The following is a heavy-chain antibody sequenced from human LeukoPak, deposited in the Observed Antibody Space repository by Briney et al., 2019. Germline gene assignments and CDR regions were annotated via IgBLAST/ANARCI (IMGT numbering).Heavy chain of an antibody. CDR1: GFTFSSYG. D-gene: IGHD1-26*01. Sequence: GGSLRLSCAASGFTFSSYGMHWVRQAPVKGLEWVAVISYDGSNKYYADSVKGRFTISRDNSKNTLYLQMNSLRAEDTAVYYCAKETSGSYYTYYYYYYGMDVWGQGTTVIVSS. CDR3: AKETSGSYYTYYYYYYGMDV. V-gene: IGHV3-30*18. J-gene: IGHJ6*02. CDR2: ISYDGSNK.